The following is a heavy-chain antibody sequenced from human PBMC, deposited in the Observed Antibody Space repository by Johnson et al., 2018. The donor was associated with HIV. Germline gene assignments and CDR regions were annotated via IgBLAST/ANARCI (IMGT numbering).Heavy chain of an antibody. D-gene: IGHD5-12*01. CDR1: GFTFSDYY. CDR3: ARGSQWLRWWVGAFDI. Sequence: QVQLVESGGGLVKPGGSLRLSCAASGFTFSDYYMSWIRQAPGKGLEWVSYISSNGGSTYYANSVKGRFTISRDNSKNTLYLQMGSLRADDTAVYYCARGSQWLRWWVGAFDIWGQGTMVTVSS. CDR2: ISSNGGST. J-gene: IGHJ3*02. V-gene: IGHV3-11*04.